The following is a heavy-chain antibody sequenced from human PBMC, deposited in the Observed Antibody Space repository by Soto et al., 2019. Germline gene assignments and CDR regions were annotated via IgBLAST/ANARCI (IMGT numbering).Heavy chain of an antibody. CDR3: AHSPSITMVRGEPRPIDY. V-gene: IGHV2-5*01. Sequence: SGPTLVNPTQTLTLTCTFSGFSLSTSGVGVGWIRQPPGKALEWLALIYWNDDKRYSPSLKSRLTITKDTSKNQVVLTMTNMDPVDTATYYCAHSPSITMVRGEPRPIDYWDQGTLVTVSS. CDR1: GFSLSTSGVG. D-gene: IGHD3-10*01. J-gene: IGHJ4*02. CDR2: IYWNDDK.